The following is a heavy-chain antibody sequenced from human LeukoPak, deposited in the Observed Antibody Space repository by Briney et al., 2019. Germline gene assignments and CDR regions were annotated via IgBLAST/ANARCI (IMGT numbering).Heavy chain of an antibody. CDR1: GFTVSSNY. V-gene: IGHV3-21*04. J-gene: IGHJ4*02. CDR2: IGASSDYI. Sequence: GGSLRLSCAASGFTVSSNYMGWVRQAPGKGLEWVSYIGASSDYIYYADSVRGRFTISRDNAKNSLYLQMNSLRAEDTAVYYCARAVSLSYGYGYWGQGTLVTVSS. CDR3: ARAVSLSYGYGY. D-gene: IGHD5-18*01.